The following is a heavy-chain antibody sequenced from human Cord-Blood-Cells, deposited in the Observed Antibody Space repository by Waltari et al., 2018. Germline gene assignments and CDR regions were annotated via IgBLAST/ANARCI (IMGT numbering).Heavy chain of an antibody. J-gene: IGHJ3*02. CDR3: ARREYSSGWFSNDAFDI. V-gene: IGHV4-39*01. D-gene: IGHD6-19*01. Sequence: QLQLQESGPGLVKPSETLSLTCTVSGGSISSSSYYWGWTRQPPGKGLEWIGRIYYMGSTYYNPSLKSLVTISVDTSKNQFSLKLSSVTAADTAVYYCARREYSSGWFSNDAFDIWGQGTMVTVSS. CDR1: GGSISSSSYY. CDR2: IYYMGST.